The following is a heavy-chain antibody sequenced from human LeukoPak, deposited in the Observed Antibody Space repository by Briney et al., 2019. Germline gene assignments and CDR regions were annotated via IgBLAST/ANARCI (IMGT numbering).Heavy chain of an antibody. D-gene: IGHD6-19*01. J-gene: IGHJ4*02. CDR3: ARHVEIAVAGPIDY. CDR1: DGSISSGGYY. Sequence: PSETLSLTCTVSDGSISSGGYYWSWIRQPPGKGLEWIGYIYSSGSTFYNPSLKSRVTISRDTSKNQFSLKLSPVTAADTAVYYCARHVEIAVAGPIDYWGQGTLVTVSS. V-gene: IGHV4-30-4*08. CDR2: IYSSGST.